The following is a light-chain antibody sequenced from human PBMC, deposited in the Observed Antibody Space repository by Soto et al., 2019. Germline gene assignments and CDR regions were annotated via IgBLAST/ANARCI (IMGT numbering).Light chain of an antibody. Sequence: QSALTQPTSVSGSPGQSITISCTGTSSDVGTYNYVSWYQQHPGKSPKLMIYEVTNRPSGVSNRFSGSKSGNTASLPISGLQTEDEAHYYCSSYTSTTTLVFGGGTKLTVL. CDR2: EVT. CDR3: SSYTSTTTLV. J-gene: IGLJ2*01. V-gene: IGLV2-14*01. CDR1: SSDVGTYNY.